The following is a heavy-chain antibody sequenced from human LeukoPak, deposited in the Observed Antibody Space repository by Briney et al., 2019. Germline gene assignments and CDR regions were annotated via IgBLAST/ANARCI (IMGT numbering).Heavy chain of an antibody. J-gene: IGHJ4*02. CDR3: ARGQRRQGSGYKHYFDY. CDR2: IIPIFGTA. D-gene: IGHD3-3*01. V-gene: IGHV1-69*13. Sequence: GASVKVSCKASGGTFSSYAISWVRQAPGQGLEWMGGIIPIFGTANYAQKFQGRVTITADESTSTAYMELSSLRSEDTAVYYCARGQRRQGSGYKHYFDYWGQGTLVTVSS. CDR1: GGTFSSYA.